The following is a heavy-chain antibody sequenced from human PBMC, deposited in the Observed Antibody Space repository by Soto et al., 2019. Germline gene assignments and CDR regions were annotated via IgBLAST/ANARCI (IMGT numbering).Heavy chain of an antibody. Sequence: QVQLVQSGAEVKKPGSSVKVSCKASGGTFSSYTISWVRQAPGQGLEWMGRIIPILGIANYAQKFQGRVTITADKSTSTAYMELSSLRSEDTAVYYCARVGSSSYGSDHFDYWGQGTLVTVSS. CDR3: ARVGSSSYGSDHFDY. CDR1: GGTFSSYT. D-gene: IGHD3-10*01. V-gene: IGHV1-69*02. CDR2: IIPILGIA. J-gene: IGHJ4*02.